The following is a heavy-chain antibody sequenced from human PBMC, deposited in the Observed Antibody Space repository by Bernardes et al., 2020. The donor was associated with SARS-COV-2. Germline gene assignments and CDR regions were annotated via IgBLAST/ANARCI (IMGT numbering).Heavy chain of an antibody. CDR3: ARDAPSPPDVWFGISYYYYGMDV. CDR1: GYTFTSYY. Sequence: ASVKVSCKASGYTFTSYYMHWVRQAPGQGLEWMGIINPSGGSTSYAQKFQGRVTMTRDTSTSTVYMELSSLRSEDTAVYYCARDAPSPPDVWFGISYYYYGMDVWGQGTTVTVSS. J-gene: IGHJ6*02. V-gene: IGHV1-46*01. CDR2: INPSGGST. D-gene: IGHD3-10*01.